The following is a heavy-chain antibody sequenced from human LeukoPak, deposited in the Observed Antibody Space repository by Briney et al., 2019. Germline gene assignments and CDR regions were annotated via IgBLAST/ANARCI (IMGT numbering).Heavy chain of an antibody. Sequence: SQTLSLTCTVSGGSISSGDYYWSWIRQPPGKGLEWIGYIYYSGTTYYNPSLKSRVTISVDTSKNQFSLKLSSVTAADTAVYYCARDYYDSSGYPFCDYWGQGTLVTVSS. V-gene: IGHV4-30-4*01. CDR3: ARDYYDSSGYPFCDY. J-gene: IGHJ4*02. D-gene: IGHD3-22*01. CDR1: GGSISSGDYY. CDR2: IYYSGTT.